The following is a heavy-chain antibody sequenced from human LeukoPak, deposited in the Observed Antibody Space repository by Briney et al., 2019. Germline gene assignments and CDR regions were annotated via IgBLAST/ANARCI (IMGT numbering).Heavy chain of an antibody. D-gene: IGHD1-26*01. V-gene: IGHV4-39*01. Sequence: SETLSLTCTVSGGSISSSSYCWGWIRQPPGKGLEWIGTIYYSGTTYYNPSLKSRVTISIDTSKNQFSLKLSSVTAADTAVYYCARGDSGSLLRWGQGTLVTVSS. CDR3: ARGDSGSLLR. CDR2: IYYSGTT. CDR1: GGSISSSSYC. J-gene: IGHJ4*02.